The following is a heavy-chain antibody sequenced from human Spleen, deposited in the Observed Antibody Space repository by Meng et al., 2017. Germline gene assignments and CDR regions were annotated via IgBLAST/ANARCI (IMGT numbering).Heavy chain of an antibody. CDR2: INPKSGDT. J-gene: IGHJ4*02. CDR1: GCSFSSYA. CDR3: ARDEDISAAGKLFGDY. Sequence: VTDVQKPGPSWWGHCNAAGCSFSSYAISWVRQAPGQGLEWMGRINPKSGDTHYAQKFQGRVTMTGDTSISTAYMELSGLRSDDTAMYYCARDEDISAAGKLFGDYWGQGTLVTVSS. D-gene: IGHD6-13*01. V-gene: IGHV1-2*06.